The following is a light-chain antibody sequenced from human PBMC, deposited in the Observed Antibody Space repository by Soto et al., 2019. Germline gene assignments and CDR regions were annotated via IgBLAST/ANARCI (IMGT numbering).Light chain of an antibody. CDR1: KSDIGVYDF. CDR2: EVV. J-gene: IGLJ1*01. Sequence: SALTQPPSASGSPGQSGTISCTGTKSDIGVYDFVSWYQHHPGKAPRLIIYEVVQRPSGVPDRFSGSKSGNTASLTVSGLQAADEADYFCKSYAGSNTYVFGSGTKVTVL. CDR3: KSYAGSNTYV. V-gene: IGLV2-8*01.